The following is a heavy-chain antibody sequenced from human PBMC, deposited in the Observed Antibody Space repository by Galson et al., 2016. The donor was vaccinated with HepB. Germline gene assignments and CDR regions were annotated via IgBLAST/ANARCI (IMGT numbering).Heavy chain of an antibody. J-gene: IGHJ4*02. V-gene: IGHV1-24*01. Sequence: SVKVSCKVSGYTLTELCIHWVRQAPGKGLEWMGGFDPENGETIYARKFQGRVTMTEDTSTDTAYMVLSSLRSEDTAVYYCATVPLLGYYDTNGHYSSQDYFDNWGQGTLVTVSS. D-gene: IGHD3-22*01. CDR3: ATVPLLGYYDTNGHYSSQDYFDN. CDR2: FDPENGET. CDR1: GYTLTELC.